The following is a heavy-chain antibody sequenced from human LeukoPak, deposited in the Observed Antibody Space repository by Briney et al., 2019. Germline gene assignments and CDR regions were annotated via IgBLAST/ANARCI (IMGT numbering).Heavy chain of an antibody. CDR1: GFTLKNYW. J-gene: IGHJ5*02. CDR2: SKYDGSTA. Sequence: PGGSLRLSCETSGFTLKNYWMSWLRRAPGKGLEWVSRSKYDGSTAMYAESVKGRFTISRDNARGTLYLQMNSLRDDDTAVYYCAKSDWFDPCGRGILVTVSS. CDR3: AKSDWFDP. V-gene: IGHV3-74*03.